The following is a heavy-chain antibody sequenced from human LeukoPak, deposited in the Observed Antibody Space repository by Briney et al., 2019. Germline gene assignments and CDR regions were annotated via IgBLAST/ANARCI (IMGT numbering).Heavy chain of an antibody. CDR2: ISYDGSNK. CDR1: GFTFSNYW. Sequence: GGSLRLSCAASGFTFSNYWMSWVRQAPGKGLEWVAVISYDGSNKYYADSVKGRFTISRDNSKNTLYLQMKSLRAEDTAVYYCARDHLASGSYYTFDYWGQGTLVTVSS. CDR3: ARDHLASGSYYTFDY. D-gene: IGHD1-26*01. V-gene: IGHV3-30-3*01. J-gene: IGHJ4*02.